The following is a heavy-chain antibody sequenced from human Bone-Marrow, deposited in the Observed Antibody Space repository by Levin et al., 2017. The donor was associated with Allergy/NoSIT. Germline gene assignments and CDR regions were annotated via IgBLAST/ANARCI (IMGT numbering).Heavy chain of an antibody. D-gene: IGHD1-26*01. CDR2: TYYRSRWYN. CDR3: VRGQFSGFDI. V-gene: IGHV6-1*01. J-gene: IGHJ3*02. Sequence: NPSETLSLTCAISGDSVTTNNVAWNWIRQSPSRGLEWLGRTYYRSRWYNDYAVSVKSRITVNADTSKNQFSLQMMSVSPEDTAVYYCVRGQFSGFDIWGQGTMVTVSS. CDR1: GDSVTTNNVA.